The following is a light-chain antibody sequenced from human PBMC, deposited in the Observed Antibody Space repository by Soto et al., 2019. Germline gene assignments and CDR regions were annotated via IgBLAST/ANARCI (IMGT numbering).Light chain of an antibody. V-gene: IGKV1D-12*01. Sequence: DIQMTQCPSSVSASVGDRVTISCEASQGISRSLAWYQQKPGKAPKLLIYAASSLQSGVPSRLSGSGFGTDLTLTISSMQTEDSEIYYCQQADTFPITFGQGTRLEI. CDR1: QGISRS. CDR3: QQADTFPIT. CDR2: AAS. J-gene: IGKJ5*01.